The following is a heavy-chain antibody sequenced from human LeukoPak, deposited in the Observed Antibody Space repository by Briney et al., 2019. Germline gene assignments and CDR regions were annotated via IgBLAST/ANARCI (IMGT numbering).Heavy chain of an antibody. CDR3: ARAPGSPQLLRPYYYYYMDV. Sequence: GASVRVSCKASGDTFTSYGISWVRQAPGQGLEWMGWISAYNGNTNYAQKLQGRVTITKDTSTSTAYMELRSLRSDDTAVYYCARAPGSPQLLRPYYYYYMDVWGKGTTVTVSS. D-gene: IGHD2-2*01. V-gene: IGHV1-18*01. J-gene: IGHJ6*03. CDR1: GDTFTSYG. CDR2: ISAYNGNT.